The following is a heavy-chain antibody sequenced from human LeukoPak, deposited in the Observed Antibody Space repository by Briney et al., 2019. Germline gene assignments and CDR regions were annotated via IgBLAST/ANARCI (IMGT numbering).Heavy chain of an antibody. Sequence: GGSLRLSCAASGFTFSSYWMHWVRQVPGKGLVWVSRINSGGSSTSYADSVKGRFTISRDNAKNTLCLQMNSLRAEDTAVYYCARGVAANSFAFDIWGQGTMVTVSS. V-gene: IGHV3-74*01. D-gene: IGHD2-15*01. J-gene: IGHJ3*02. CDR3: ARGVAANSFAFDI. CDR1: GFTFSSYW. CDR2: INSGGSST.